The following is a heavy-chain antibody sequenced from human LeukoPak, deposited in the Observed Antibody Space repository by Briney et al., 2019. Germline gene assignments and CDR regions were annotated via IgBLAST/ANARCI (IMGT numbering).Heavy chain of an antibody. CDR3: ARTQQYSSGWYPGAFDI. V-gene: IGHV3-30-3*01. CDR1: GFTFSCYA. CDR2: ISYDGSNK. Sequence: GRSLRLSCAASGFTFSCYAMHWVRQAPGKGLEWVAGISYDGSNKYYADSVKGRFTISRDNSKNTLYLQMNSLRAEDTAVYYCARTQQYSSGWYPGAFDIWGQGTMVTVSS. D-gene: IGHD6-19*01. J-gene: IGHJ3*02.